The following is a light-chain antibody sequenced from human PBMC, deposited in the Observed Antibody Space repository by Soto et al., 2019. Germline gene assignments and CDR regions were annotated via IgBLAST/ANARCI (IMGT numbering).Light chain of an antibody. CDR3: QQRSDWPRVT. CDR2: DAS. CDR1: QSISSD. Sequence: EILLSQSPATLSVSPGERATLSCRVSQSISSDLAWYQQKPGQAPRLLIYDASNRATGIPARFSGSGSGTDFTLTIYSLEPEDFAVYYCQQRSDWPRVTFGQGTRLEIK. J-gene: IGKJ5*01. V-gene: IGKV3-11*01.